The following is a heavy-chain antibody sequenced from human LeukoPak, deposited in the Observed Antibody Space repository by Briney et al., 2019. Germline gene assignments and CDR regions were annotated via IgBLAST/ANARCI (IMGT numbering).Heavy chain of an antibody. Sequence: SETLSLTCAVSGGSISSSNWWSWIRQPPGRGLEWIGYIYYSGSTYYNPSLKSRVTLSVDTSKNQFSLNLSSVTAADTAVYYCARATYQVVSRWFDPWGQGTLVTVSS. CDR1: GGSISSSNW. D-gene: IGHD2-2*01. V-gene: IGHV4-30-4*01. CDR3: ARATYQVVSRWFDP. J-gene: IGHJ5*02. CDR2: IYYSGST.